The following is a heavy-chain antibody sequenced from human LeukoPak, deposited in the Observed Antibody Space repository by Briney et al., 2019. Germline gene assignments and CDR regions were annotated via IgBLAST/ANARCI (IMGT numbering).Heavy chain of an antibody. D-gene: IGHD6-19*01. Sequence: SETLSLTCTVSGGSISSYYWSWTRQPAGKGLEWIGRIYTSGSTNYNPSLKSRVTMSVDTSKNQFSLKLSSVTAADTAVYYCARDGYSSGNDAFDIWGQGTMVTVSS. CDR1: GGSISSYY. CDR3: ARDGYSSGNDAFDI. J-gene: IGHJ3*02. V-gene: IGHV4-4*07. CDR2: IYTSGST.